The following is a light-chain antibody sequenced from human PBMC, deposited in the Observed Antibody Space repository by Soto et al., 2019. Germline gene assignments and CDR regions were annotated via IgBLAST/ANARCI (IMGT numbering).Light chain of an antibody. CDR2: EVT. CDR1: SSDVGMYNL. V-gene: IGLV2-23*02. Sequence: QSALTQPASGSGSPGQSITISCTGTSSDVGMYNLVAWYQQHPGKAPKRRMYEVTKRPSGVSDRFSGSKSGNKASLTISGRQAEDEAAYYCCSYAISSTYVLGTGTKLNVL. J-gene: IGLJ1*01. CDR3: CSYAISSTYV.